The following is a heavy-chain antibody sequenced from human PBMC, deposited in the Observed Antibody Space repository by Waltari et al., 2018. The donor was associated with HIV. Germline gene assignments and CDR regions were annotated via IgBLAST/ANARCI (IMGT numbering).Heavy chain of an antibody. CDR3: ARDRASGYYDY. J-gene: IGHJ4*02. V-gene: IGHV4-4*07. CDR2: IYIKVGT. Sequence: QVQLQESGPGLVNPSETLSLPCTVSGDSIRSNYYWSWIRQSAGGGLEWIGRIYIKVGTTYTPSLGGRVTMSVDTSKNQFSRKLSSVTAADTAIYYCARDRASGYYDYWGQGTLVTVSS. CDR1: GDSIRSNYY. D-gene: IGHD3-22*01.